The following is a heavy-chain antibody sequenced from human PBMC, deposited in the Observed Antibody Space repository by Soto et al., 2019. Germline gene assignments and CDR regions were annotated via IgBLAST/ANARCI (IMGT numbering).Heavy chain of an antibody. D-gene: IGHD1-1*01. CDR2: IFYSDST. V-gene: IGHV4-59*08. Sequence: SETLSLTWTVSGGSISSYYWSWIRQPPGKGLEWIGYIFYSDSTYYADSVKGRFTISRDNSKNTLYLQMNSLRADDTAIYYCAYRTGFDYSGQGTLVTVSS. CDR1: GGSISSYY. J-gene: IGHJ4*02. CDR3: AYRTGFDY.